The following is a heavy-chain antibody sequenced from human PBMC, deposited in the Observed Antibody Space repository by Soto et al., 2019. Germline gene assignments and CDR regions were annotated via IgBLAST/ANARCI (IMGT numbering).Heavy chain of an antibody. J-gene: IGHJ6*03. CDR3: ARGVRGYSIKYYYYYYMDV. D-gene: IGHD4-4*01. CDR1: GGSISSYY. V-gene: IGHV4-59*01. CDR2: IYYSGST. Sequence: TSETLSLTCTVSGGSISSYYWSWIRQPPGKGLEWIGYIYYSGSTNYNPSLKSRVTISVDTSKNQFSLKLSSVTAAETAVYYCARGVRGYSIKYYYYYYMDVWGKGTTVTVSS.